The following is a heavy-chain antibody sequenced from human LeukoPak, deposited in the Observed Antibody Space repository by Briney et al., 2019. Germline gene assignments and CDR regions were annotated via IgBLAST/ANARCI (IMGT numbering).Heavy chain of an antibody. D-gene: IGHD6-13*01. CDR2: IYISGST. CDR1: GGSISSYY. J-gene: IGHJ3*01. CDR3: ARISSSNWYNERGAFDV. V-gene: IGHV4-4*07. Sequence: SETLSLTCTVSGGSISSYYWSWIRQPAGKGLEWIGRIYISGSTNYNPSLKSRVTMSVDTSKNQFSLKLRSVTAADTAVYYCARISSSNWYNERGAFDVWGQGTMVTVSS.